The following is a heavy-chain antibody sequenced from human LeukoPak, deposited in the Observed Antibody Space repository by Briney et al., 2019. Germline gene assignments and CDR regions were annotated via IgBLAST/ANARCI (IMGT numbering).Heavy chain of an antibody. J-gene: IGHJ4*02. CDR1: GFSISRCW. D-gene: IGHD3-16*01. V-gene: IGHV3-7*05. CDR2: IQEDGREK. CDR3: VRDDYLGY. Sequence: GGSLRLSCAVSGFSISRCWMAWARQAPEKGLEWVAHIQEDGREKNYVDPVKGRFTISRDNAKNSVYLQMNSLRVEDTAVYYCVRDDYLGYWGQGTLVTVSS.